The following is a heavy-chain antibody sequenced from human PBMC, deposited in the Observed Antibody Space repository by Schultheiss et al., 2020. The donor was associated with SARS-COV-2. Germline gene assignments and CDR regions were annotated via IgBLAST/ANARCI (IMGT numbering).Heavy chain of an antibody. J-gene: IGHJ6*01. CDR2: ISAYNGNT. CDR3: ARVDTAMVTYCYYYGMDV. CDR1: GYTFTSYG. Sequence: ASVKVSCKASGYTFTSYGISWVRQALGQGLEWMGWISAYNGNTNYAQKPQGRVTMTTDTSTSTAYMELRSLRSDDTAVYYCARVDTAMVTYCYYYGMDVCGQEATVTVSS. V-gene: IGHV1-18*01. D-gene: IGHD5-18*01.